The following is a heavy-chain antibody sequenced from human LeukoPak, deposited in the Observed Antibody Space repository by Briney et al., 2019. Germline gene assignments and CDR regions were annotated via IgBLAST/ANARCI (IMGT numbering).Heavy chain of an antibody. CDR2: ISRSSSSI. V-gene: IGHV3-48*01. CDR1: GFSFSSYS. D-gene: IGHD3-9*01. J-gene: IGHJ3*02. Sequence: TGGSLRLSCAASGFSFSSYSMNWVRQAPGKGLEWVSYISRSSSSIYYADSVKGRFTISRDNAKNSLYLQMNSLRAEDTAVYYCAKGAPYDILTGSGAFDIWGQGTMVTVSS. CDR3: AKGAPYDILTGSGAFDI.